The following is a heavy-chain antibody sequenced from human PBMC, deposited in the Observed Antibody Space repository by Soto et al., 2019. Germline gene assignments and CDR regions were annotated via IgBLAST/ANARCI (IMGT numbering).Heavy chain of an antibody. Sequence: SETLSLTCTVAGGSSSSGGYYWSWIRQHPGKGLEWIGYIYYSGSTYYNPSLKSRVTISVDTSKNQFSLKLSSVTAADTAVYYCAISRYYYGSGRQELNWLARWGQGTLVTVSP. CDR2: IYYSGST. CDR3: AISRYYYGSGRQELNWLAR. CDR1: GGSSSSGGYY. D-gene: IGHD3-10*01. J-gene: IGHJ5*02. V-gene: IGHV4-31*03.